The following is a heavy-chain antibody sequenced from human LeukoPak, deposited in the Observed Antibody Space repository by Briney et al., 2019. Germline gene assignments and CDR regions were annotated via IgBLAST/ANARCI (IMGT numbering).Heavy chain of an antibody. V-gene: IGHV1-46*03. D-gene: IGHD5-18*01. CDR3: ARSYRRSNFDY. J-gene: IGHJ4*02. CDR2: INPSGGST. Sequence: ASVKVSCKASGYTFTSYDINWVRQAPGQGLEWMGIINPSGGSTSYAQKFQGRVTMTRDTSTSTVYMELSSLRSEDTAVHYCARSYRRSNFDYWGQGTLVTVSS. CDR1: GYTFTSYD.